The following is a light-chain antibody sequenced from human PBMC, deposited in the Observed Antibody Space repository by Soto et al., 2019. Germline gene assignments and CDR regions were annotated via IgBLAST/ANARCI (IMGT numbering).Light chain of an antibody. CDR3: QQRSNWPLT. CDR2: DAS. CDR1: QSVSSY. Sequence: EIVLTQSPATLSLSPEERATLSCRASQSVSSYLAWYQQKPGQAPRLLIYDASNRATGIPARFSGSGSETDFTLTISSLEPEDFALYYCQQRSNWPLTFGGGTKVEIE. V-gene: IGKV3-11*01. J-gene: IGKJ4*01.